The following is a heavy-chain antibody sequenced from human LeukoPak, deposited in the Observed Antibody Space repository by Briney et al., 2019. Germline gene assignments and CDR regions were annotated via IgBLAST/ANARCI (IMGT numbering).Heavy chain of an antibody. CDR1: GGSISSYY. Sequence: PSETLSLTCTVSGGSISSYYWSWIRQPPGKGLEWIGYIYYSGNTNYNPSLKSRVTISVDTSKNQFSLKLSSVTAADTAVYYCARLITFYYDSSGYADYWGQGTLVTVSS. D-gene: IGHD3-22*01. V-gene: IGHV4-59*01. CDR2: IYYSGNT. CDR3: ARLITFYYDSSGYADY. J-gene: IGHJ4*02.